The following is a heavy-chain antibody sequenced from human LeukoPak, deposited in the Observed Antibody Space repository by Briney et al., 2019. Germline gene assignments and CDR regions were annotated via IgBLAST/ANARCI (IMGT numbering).Heavy chain of an antibody. Sequence: GGSLRLSCAASGFTFSSYGMHWFRQAPGKGLEWVAVIWYDGSNKYYADSVKGRFTISRDNSKNTLYLQMNSLRAEDTAVYYCAREGAMTNYFDYWGQGTLVTVSS. V-gene: IGHV3-33*01. D-gene: IGHD1-26*01. CDR3: AREGAMTNYFDY. CDR1: GFTFSSYG. CDR2: IWYDGSNK. J-gene: IGHJ4*02.